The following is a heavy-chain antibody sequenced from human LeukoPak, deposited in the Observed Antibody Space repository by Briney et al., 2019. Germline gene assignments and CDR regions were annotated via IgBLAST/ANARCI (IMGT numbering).Heavy chain of an antibody. Sequence: ASVKVSCKASGYTFTGYGISWVRQAPGQGLEWMGWISAYNGNTNYAQKFQGRVTMTTDTSTSTGYMELRSLRSDDTAVYYCARGTLMAPFDYWGQGTLVTVSS. CDR3: ARGTLMAPFDY. V-gene: IGHV1-18*01. J-gene: IGHJ4*02. CDR1: GYTFTGYG. CDR2: ISAYNGNT. D-gene: IGHD1/OR15-1a*01.